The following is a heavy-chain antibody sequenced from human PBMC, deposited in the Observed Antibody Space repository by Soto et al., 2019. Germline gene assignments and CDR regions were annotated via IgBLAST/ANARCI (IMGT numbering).Heavy chain of an antibody. V-gene: IGHV4-30-4*01. CDR3: ARVHVMFVAGSTFDY. CDR1: GGSISSGACS. Sequence: SETLSLTCTVSGGSISSGACSWSGIRHLPGRGLECIGNIYHSGSTFYNSSLKSRVTISVDTSNNQFSLKLTSVTAADTAVYYCARVHVMFVAGSTFDYWGHGTLVTVSS. J-gene: IGHJ4*01. D-gene: IGHD6-19*01. CDR2: IYHSGST.